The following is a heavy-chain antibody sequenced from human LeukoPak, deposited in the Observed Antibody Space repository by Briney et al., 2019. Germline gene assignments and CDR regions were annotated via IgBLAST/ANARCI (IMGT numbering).Heavy chain of an antibody. CDR3: ARLYYYDSGGYKYNWFDP. CDR1: GYTFTGYY. CDR2: INPNSGGT. D-gene: IGHD3-22*01. J-gene: IGHJ5*02. Sequence: ASVKVSCKASGYTFTGYYMHWVRQAPGQGLGWMGWINPNSGGTKYAQRFQGRVIMTRDTSISTAYMELSRLRSDDTAIYYCARLYYYDSGGYKYNWFDPWGQGTQVTVSS. V-gene: IGHV1-2*02.